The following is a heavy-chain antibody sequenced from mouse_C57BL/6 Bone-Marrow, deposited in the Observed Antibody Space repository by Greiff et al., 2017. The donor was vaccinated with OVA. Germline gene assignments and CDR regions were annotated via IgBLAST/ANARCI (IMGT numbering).Heavy chain of an antibody. Sequence: VQLQESGAELVRPGTSVKLSCKASGYTFTSYWMHWVKQRPGQGLEWIGVIDPSDSYTNYNQKFKGKATLTVDTSSSTAYMQLSSLTAEDSAVYYCAEGARAIYGSSYGGYFDVWGTGTTVTVSS. J-gene: IGHJ1*03. D-gene: IGHD1-1*01. CDR1: GYTFTSYW. CDR2: IDPSDSYT. V-gene: IGHV1-59*01. CDR3: AEGARAIYGSSYGGYFDV.